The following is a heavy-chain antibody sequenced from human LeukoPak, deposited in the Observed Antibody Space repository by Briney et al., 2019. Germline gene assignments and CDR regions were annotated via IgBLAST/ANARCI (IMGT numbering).Heavy chain of an antibody. D-gene: IGHD3-9*01. CDR2: INHSGST. Sequence: SETLSLTCAVYGVSFSGYYWSWIRQPPGKGLEWIGEINHSGSTNYSPSLKSRVTISVDTSKNQFSLKLSSVTAADTAVYYCARGRLRYFDWLPFNYWGQGTLVTVSS. CDR1: GVSFSGYY. V-gene: IGHV4-34*01. J-gene: IGHJ4*02. CDR3: ARGRLRYFDWLPFNY.